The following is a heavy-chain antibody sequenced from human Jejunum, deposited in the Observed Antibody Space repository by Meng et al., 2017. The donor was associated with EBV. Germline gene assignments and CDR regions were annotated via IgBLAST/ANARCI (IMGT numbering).Heavy chain of an antibody. D-gene: IGHD1-26*01. CDR2: YYNSGST. V-gene: IGHV4-39*01. J-gene: IGHJ4*02. Sequence: QPQLQESGPGLVKPSETLPLTCTVSGGSISSSSYYWGWIRQPPGKGLEWIGTYYNSGSTYYNPSLKSRVTISVDTSKNQFSLKLISVTAADTAAYYCARQGPSGRTFDYWGQGTLVTVSS. CDR1: GGSISSSSYY. CDR3: ARQGPSGRTFDY.